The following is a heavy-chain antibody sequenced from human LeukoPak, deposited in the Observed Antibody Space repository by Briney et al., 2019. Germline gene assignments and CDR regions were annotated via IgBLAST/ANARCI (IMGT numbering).Heavy chain of an antibody. D-gene: IGHD1-26*01. Sequence: QSGGSLRLSCAASGFTFSSYWMSWVRQAPGKGLEWVANIKQDGSEKYYVDSVKGRFTISRDNAKNSLYLQMNSLRAEDTAVYYCARVALIGSYSAEYFQHWGQGTLVTVSS. CDR3: ARVALIGSYSAEYFQH. CDR1: GFTFSSYW. V-gene: IGHV3-7*01. J-gene: IGHJ1*01. CDR2: IKQDGSEK.